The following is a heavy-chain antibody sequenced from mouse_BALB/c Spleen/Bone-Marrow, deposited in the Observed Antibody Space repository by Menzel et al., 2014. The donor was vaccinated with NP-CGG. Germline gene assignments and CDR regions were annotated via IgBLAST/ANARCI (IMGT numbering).Heavy chain of an antibody. CDR3: ARGYGYDVYWYFEV. V-gene: IGHV1S56*01. D-gene: IGHD2-2*01. CDR1: GYTFTSYD. CDR2: IYPGDGST. J-gene: IGHJ1*01. Sequence: QVQLQQSGSELVKPGALVKISCKASGYTFTSYDINWVKQRPGQGLEWIGWIYPGDGSTKYNEKFKGKATLTADKSSSTAYMQLSSLTSENSAVYFCARGYGYDVYWYFEVWGAGTTVTVSS.